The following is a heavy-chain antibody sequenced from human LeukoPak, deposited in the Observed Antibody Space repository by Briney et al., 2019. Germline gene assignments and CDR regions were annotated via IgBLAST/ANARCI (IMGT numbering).Heavy chain of an antibody. CDR3: GTMSNYDSGGYYDS. CDR2: IYGAETA. CDR1: GFSVGSNY. Sequence: GGSLRLSCAVSGFSVGSNYMHWVRQAPGKGLQWVAVIYGAETANYADSVRGRFTISRDNAENTLYLQMNNLRVEDTALYYCGTMSNYDSGGYYDSWGLGTLVTVSS. D-gene: IGHD3-22*01. J-gene: IGHJ5*01. V-gene: IGHV3-53*01.